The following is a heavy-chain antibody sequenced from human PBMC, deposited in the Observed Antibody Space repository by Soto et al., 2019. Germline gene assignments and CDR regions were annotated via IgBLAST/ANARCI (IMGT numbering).Heavy chain of an antibody. Sequence: ASETLSLTCAVFGGSISSNNWWSWVRQAPGPGLEWIGDIFHSGSTNYNPSLKSRVTISVDKSKNQFSLKLSSVTAADTAMYYCARLFCSSSSCLTPSWFDPWGQGTLVTVSS. CDR1: GGSISSNNW. D-gene: IGHD2-2*01. J-gene: IGHJ5*02. CDR3: ARLFCSSSSCLTPSWFDP. CDR2: IFHSGST. V-gene: IGHV4-4*02.